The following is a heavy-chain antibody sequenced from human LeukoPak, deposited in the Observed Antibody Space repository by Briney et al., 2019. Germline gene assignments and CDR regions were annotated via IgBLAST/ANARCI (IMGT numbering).Heavy chain of an antibody. Sequence: SETLSLTCTVSGGSISSYYWSWIRQPPGKGLEWIGYIYYSGSTNYNPSLKGRVTISVDTSKNQFSLKLSSVTAADTAVYYCARVFRGRLDYWGQGTLVTVSS. CDR2: IYYSGST. J-gene: IGHJ4*02. CDR3: ARVFRGRLDY. CDR1: GGSISSYY. D-gene: IGHD2-15*01. V-gene: IGHV4-59*08.